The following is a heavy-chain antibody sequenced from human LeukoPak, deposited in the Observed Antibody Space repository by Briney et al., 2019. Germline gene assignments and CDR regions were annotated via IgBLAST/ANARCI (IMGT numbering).Heavy chain of an antibody. CDR2: ISSSSIYI. CDR1: GFTFSNYG. J-gene: IGHJ6*02. V-gene: IGHV3-21*01. D-gene: IGHD2-2*03. CDR3: ARDPLDIVVVPAYGMDV. Sequence: GGSLRLSCAASGFTFSNYGMSWVRQAPGKGLEWVSSISSSSIYIYYADSVKGRFTISRDNAKNSLYLQMNSLRAEDTAVYYCARDPLDIVVVPAYGMDVWGQGTTVTVSS.